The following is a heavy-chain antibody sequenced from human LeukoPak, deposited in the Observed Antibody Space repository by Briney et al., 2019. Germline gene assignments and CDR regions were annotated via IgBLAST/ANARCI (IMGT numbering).Heavy chain of an antibody. V-gene: IGHV4-4*07. J-gene: IGHJ6*03. D-gene: IGHD6-6*01. CDR1: GGSISSYY. Sequence: SETLSLTCTVSGGSISSYYRSWIRQPAGKGLEWIGRIYTSGSTNYNPSLKSRVTMSVDTSKNQFSLKLSSVTAADTAVYYCAREFVRSYYYYMDVWGKGTTVTVAS. CDR2: IYTSGST. CDR3: AREFVRSYYYYMDV.